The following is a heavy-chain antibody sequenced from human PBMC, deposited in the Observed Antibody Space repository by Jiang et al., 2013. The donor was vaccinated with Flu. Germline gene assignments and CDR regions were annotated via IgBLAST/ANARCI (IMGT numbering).Heavy chain of an antibody. CDR2: IDWDDDK. Sequence: KPTQTLTLTCTFSGFSLSTSGMCVSWIRQPPGKALEWLARIDWDDDKYYSTSLKTRLTISKDTSKNQAVLTMTNMDPVDTATYYCARISGGQYYYDSSGYIDYYYGMDVWGKGTTVTVSS. J-gene: IGHJ6*04. CDR3: ARISGGQYYYDSSGYIDYYYGMDV. V-gene: IGHV2-70*11. CDR1: GFSLSTSGMC. D-gene: IGHD3-22*01.